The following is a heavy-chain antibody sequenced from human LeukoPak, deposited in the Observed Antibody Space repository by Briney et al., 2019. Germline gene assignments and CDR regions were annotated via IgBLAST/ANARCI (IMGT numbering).Heavy chain of an antibody. V-gene: IGHV3-74*01. CDR1: GFTFSSYG. CDR2: INSDGSST. J-gene: IGHJ5*02. CDR3: ARDLRADYGNP. D-gene: IGHD4-17*01. Sequence: GGFLRLSCAASGFTFSSYGMSWVRQAPGKGLVWVSRINSDGSSTSYADSVKGRFTISRDNAKNTLYLQMNSLRAEDTAVYYCARDLRADYGNPWGQGTLVTVSS.